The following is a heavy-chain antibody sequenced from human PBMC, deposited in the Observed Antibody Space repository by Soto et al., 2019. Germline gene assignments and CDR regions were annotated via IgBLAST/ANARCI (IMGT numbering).Heavy chain of an antibody. Sequence: GASVKVSCKASGYTFTSYAMHWVRQAPGQRLERMGWINAGNGNTKYSQKFQGRVTITRDTSASTAYMELSSLRSEDTAVYYCARGRYYDSSGYHLDYWGQGTLVTVSS. CDR1: GYTFTSYA. CDR2: INAGNGNT. D-gene: IGHD3-22*01. V-gene: IGHV1-3*01. J-gene: IGHJ4*02. CDR3: ARGRYYDSSGYHLDY.